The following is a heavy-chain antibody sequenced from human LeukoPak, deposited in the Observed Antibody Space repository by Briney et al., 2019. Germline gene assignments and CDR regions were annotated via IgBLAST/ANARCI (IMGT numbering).Heavy chain of an antibody. D-gene: IGHD3-22*01. V-gene: IGHV1-18*01. Sequence: VASVKVSCKASGYTFTSYGISWVRQAPGQGLEWMGWISAYNGNTNYAQKLQGRVTMTTDTSTSTAYMELRSLRSDDTAVYYCARDKYYYDSSGPSFDIWGQGTMVTVSS. CDR2: ISAYNGNT. CDR1: GYTFTSYG. CDR3: ARDKYYYDSSGPSFDI. J-gene: IGHJ3*02.